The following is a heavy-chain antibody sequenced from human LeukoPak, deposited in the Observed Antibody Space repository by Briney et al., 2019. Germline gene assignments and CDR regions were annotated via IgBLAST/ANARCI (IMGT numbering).Heavy chain of an antibody. D-gene: IGHD3-10*01. J-gene: IGHJ4*02. Sequence: GGSLRLSCADSGFTFSSYSMNWVRQAPGTGLEWVSSISSTSIYIYYADSVKGRFTISRDNAKNSLYLQMNSLRAEGTAVYYCARDPTTYGSGSYYYYFDYWGQGTLVTVSS. CDR2: ISSTSIYI. CDR1: GFTFSSYS. CDR3: ARDPTTYGSGSYYYYFDY. V-gene: IGHV3-21*01.